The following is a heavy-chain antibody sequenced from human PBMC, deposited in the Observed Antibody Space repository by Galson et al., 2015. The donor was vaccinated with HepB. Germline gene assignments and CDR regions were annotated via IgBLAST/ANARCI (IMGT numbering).Heavy chain of an antibody. CDR3: ARNSGSYVNALES. V-gene: IGHV1-18*04. J-gene: IGHJ3*02. CDR2: ISAYNGNT. CDR1: GYTFTSYG. D-gene: IGHD1-26*01. Sequence: SVKVSCKASGYTFTSYGISWVRQAPGQGLEWMGWISAYNGNTNYAQNLQGRVTMTTDTSTSTAYMVLFSLRSDDTAVYYCARNSGSYVNALESWGQEKMVTDYS.